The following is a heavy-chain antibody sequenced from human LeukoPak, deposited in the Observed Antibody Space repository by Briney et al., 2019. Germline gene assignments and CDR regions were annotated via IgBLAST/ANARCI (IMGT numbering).Heavy chain of an antibody. V-gene: IGHV1-18*01. CDR2: ISGYNGDT. D-gene: IGHD3-10*01. CDR3: ARETGETAPRPSPFDT. CDR1: AFSFTSFG. J-gene: IGHJ4*02. Sequence: ASVKVSCKAFAFSFTSFGINWVRQAPGQGLEWMGWISGYNGDTKYAQKFQGRVTMTTDTSTSTAYMELRSLRSDDTAVYYCARETGETAPRPSPFDTGAQGPLVT.